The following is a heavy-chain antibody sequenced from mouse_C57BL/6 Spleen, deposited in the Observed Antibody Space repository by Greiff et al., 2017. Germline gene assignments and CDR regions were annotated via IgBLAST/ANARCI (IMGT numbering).Heavy chain of an antibody. CDR3: ARSYDPTWYFDV. Sequence: EVQLQQSGPELVKPGASVKIPCKASGYTFTDYNMDWVKQSHGKSLEWIGDINPNNGGTIYNQKFKGKATLTVDKSSSTAYMELRSLTSEDTAVYYCARSYDPTWYFDVWGTGTTVTVSS. CDR1: GYTFTDYN. V-gene: IGHV1-18*01. CDR2: INPNNGGT. D-gene: IGHD2-3*01. J-gene: IGHJ1*03.